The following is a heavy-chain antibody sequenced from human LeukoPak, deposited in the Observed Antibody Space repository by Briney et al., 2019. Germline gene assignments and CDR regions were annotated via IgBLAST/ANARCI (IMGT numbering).Heavy chain of an antibody. CDR2: IYYSGST. D-gene: IGHD3-10*01. Sequence: SETVSLTCTVSGGSISSYYWSWIRQPPGKGLEWIGYIYYSGSTNYNPSLKSRVTISVDTSKNQFSLKLSSVTAADTAVYYCARASIHYGSGSFKTKPYNWFDPWGQGTLVTVSS. CDR3: ARASIHYGSGSFKTKPYNWFDP. V-gene: IGHV4-59*01. CDR1: GGSISSYY. J-gene: IGHJ5*02.